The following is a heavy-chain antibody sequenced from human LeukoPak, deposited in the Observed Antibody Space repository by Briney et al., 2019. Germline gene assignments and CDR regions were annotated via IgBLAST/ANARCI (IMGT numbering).Heavy chain of an antibody. CDR2: INHSGST. D-gene: IGHD4-23*01. CDR1: GGSFSGYY. J-gene: IGHJ4*02. CDR3: ARRRPTTTVVTPGWDY. V-gene: IGHV4-34*01. Sequence: SETLSLTCAVYGGSFSGYYWSWIRQPPGKGLEWIGEINHSGSTNYNPSLKSRVTISVDTSKNQFSLKLSSVTAADTAVYYCARRRPTTTVVTPGWDYWGLGTLVTVSS.